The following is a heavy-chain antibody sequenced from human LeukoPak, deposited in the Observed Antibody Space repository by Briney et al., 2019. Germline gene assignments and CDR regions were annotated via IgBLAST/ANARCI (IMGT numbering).Heavy chain of an antibody. CDR1: GGSISSSSYY. V-gene: IGHV4-39*01. CDR2: IYYSGST. D-gene: IGHD6-6*01. Sequence: SGTLSLTCTVSGGSISSSSYYWGWIRQPPGKGLEWIGSIYYSGSTYYNPSLKSRVTISVDTSKNQFSLKLSSVTAADTAVYYCARHGGSSPEGGPEYFQHWGQGTLVTVSS. J-gene: IGHJ1*01. CDR3: ARHGGSSPEGGPEYFQH.